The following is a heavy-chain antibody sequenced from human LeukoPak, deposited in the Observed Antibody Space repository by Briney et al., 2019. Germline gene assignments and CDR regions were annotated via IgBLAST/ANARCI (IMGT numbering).Heavy chain of an antibody. V-gene: IGHV3-66*03. CDR2: ICGSGET. D-gene: IGHD3/OR15-3a*01. CDR3: ARDRAATQDWVEFDP. Sequence: LSGGSLRLSCAVSGLTVSNYYMNWVRQAPGKGLEWVSLICGSGETFYADSVKGRFTISRDDSKNTVYLQMNSLRVEDTAEYFCARDRAATQDWVEFDPWGQGTLVTVSS. CDR1: GLTVSNYY. J-gene: IGHJ5*02.